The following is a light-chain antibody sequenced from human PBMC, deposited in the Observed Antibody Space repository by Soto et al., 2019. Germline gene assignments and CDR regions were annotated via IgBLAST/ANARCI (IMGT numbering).Light chain of an antibody. J-gene: IGLJ1*01. Sequence: QSVLTQPPSASGTPGQRVTISCSGSTFNIGRSTVSWYQQFPGAAPKLLIYGNTQRPLGVPVRFSGSKSDTSASLAISGLQSEDEADYYCATWNDGVFVFGIGTKV. CDR1: TFNIGRST. CDR3: ATWNDGVFV. CDR2: GNT. V-gene: IGLV1-44*01.